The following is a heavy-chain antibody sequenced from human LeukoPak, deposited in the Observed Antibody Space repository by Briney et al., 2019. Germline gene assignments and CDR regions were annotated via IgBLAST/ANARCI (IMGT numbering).Heavy chain of an antibody. CDR1: GYTFTSYD. CDR3: ARGAFLLQYKRNFDP. D-gene: IGHD3-9*01. J-gene: IGHJ5*02. CDR2: MNPNNGNT. Sequence: ASVKVSCKASGYTFTSYDINWVRQATGRGLEWMGGMNPNNGNTGYAQKFQGRVTMTRNTSISTAHMELSSLRSEDTAVYYCARGAFLLQYKRNFDPWGQGTLVTVSS. V-gene: IGHV1-8*01.